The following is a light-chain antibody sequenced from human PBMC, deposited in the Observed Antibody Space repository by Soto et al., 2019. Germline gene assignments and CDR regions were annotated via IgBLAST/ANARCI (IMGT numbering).Light chain of an antibody. V-gene: IGKV3-20*01. CDR2: GAS. Sequence: EIVLTQSPGTLSLSPGERATLSCRASQSVSSYYLAWYQQKPGQAPRLLIYGASSRATGIPDRFRGRGSGTDFTLTISRLEPEDFAVYYCQQYASSSRTFGPGTKVEIK. J-gene: IGKJ1*01. CDR3: QQYASSSRT. CDR1: QSVSSYY.